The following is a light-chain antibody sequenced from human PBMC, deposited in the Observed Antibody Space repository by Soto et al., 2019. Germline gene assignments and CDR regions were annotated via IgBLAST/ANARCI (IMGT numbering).Light chain of an antibody. V-gene: IGLV2-11*01. CDR3: CSYAGSYPWV. J-gene: IGLJ3*02. CDR1: SSDVGAYNY. Sequence: QSVLTQPRSVSGSPGQSVTISCTGTSSDVGAYNYVSWYQHHPGKAPKVMIYDVSERPSGVPDRFSGSKSDNKASLTISGLQAEDEADYYCCSYAGSYPWVFGGGTKLTV. CDR2: DVS.